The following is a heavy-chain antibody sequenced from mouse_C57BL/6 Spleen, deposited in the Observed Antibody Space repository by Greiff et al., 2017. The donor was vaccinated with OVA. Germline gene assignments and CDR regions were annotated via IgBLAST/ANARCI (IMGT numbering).Heavy chain of an antibody. D-gene: IGHD2-4*01. CDR1: GYTFTSYW. J-gene: IGHJ4*01. V-gene: IGHV1-74*01. CDR2: IHPSDSDT. Sequence: VQLKQPGAELVKPGASVKVSCKASGYTFTSYWMHWVKQRPGQGLEWIGRIHPSDSDTNYNQKFKGKATLTVDKSSSTAYMQLSSLTSEDSAVYYCAIYYDVYAMDYWGQGTSVTVSS. CDR3: AIYYDVYAMDY.